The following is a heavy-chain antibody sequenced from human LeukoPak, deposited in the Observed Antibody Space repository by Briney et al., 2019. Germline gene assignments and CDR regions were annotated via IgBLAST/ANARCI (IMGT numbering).Heavy chain of an antibody. CDR3: AGWNYGSGSYSRPGSFDP. CDR1: GFTFSDYY. CDR2: ISSSGSTI. V-gene: IGHV3-11*01. D-gene: IGHD3-10*01. J-gene: IGHJ5*02. Sequence: GGSLRLSCAASGFTFSDYYMSWIRQAPGKGLEWVSYISSSGSTIYYADSVKGRFTISRDNAKNSLYLQMNSLRAEDTAVYYCAGWNYGSGSYSRPGSFDPWGQGTLVTVSS.